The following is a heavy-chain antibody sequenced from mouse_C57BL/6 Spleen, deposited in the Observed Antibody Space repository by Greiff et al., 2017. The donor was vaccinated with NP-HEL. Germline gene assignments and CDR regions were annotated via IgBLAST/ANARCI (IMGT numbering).Heavy chain of an antibody. J-gene: IGHJ2*01. V-gene: IGHV1-15*01. D-gene: IGHD1-1*01. CDR2: IDPETGGT. Sequence: VQLQQSGAELVRPGASVTLSCKASGYTFTDYEMHWVKPTPVHGLEWIGAIDPETGGTAYNQKFKGKAILTADKSSSTAYMELRSLTSEDSAVYYCTRDTTVGYWGQGTTLTVSS. CDR3: TRDTTVGY. CDR1: GYTFTDYE.